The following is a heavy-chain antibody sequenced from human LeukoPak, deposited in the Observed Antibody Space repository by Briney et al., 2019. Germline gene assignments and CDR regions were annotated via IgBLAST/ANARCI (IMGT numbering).Heavy chain of an antibody. CDR2: INQYGSEM. V-gene: IGHV3-7*03. D-gene: IGHD4-23*01. Sequence: GGSLRLSCAASGFTFSSYWISWVRQAPGKGLEWVANINQYGSEMYYVDSVKGRFTISRDNAKNSLYLQMNSLRAEDTAVYYCARPMTTVVTPFDYWGQGTLVTVS. CDR1: GFTFSSYW. CDR3: ARPMTTVVTPFDY. J-gene: IGHJ4*02.